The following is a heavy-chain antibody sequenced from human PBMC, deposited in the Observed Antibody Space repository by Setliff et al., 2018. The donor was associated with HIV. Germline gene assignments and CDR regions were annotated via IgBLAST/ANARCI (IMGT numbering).Heavy chain of an antibody. CDR1: GGSINGHS. V-gene: IGHV4-59*11. CDR3: ARTTVRDFGLVITNFDQ. D-gene: IGHD3-3*01. J-gene: IGHJ4*02. CDR2: IDHSETT. Sequence: PSETLSLTCTVSGGSINGHSWSWIRQPPGEVLEWIGYIDHSETTNYNPSLKSRLTISIDTSKTQFSLNLSSVTAADTAVYYCARTTVRDFGLVITNFDQWGLGTLVTV.